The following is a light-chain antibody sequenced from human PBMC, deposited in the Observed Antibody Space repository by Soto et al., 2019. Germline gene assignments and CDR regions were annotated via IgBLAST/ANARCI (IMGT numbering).Light chain of an antibody. V-gene: IGLV2-11*01. J-gene: IGLJ1*01. CDR3: SSYAAQSIYV. CDR2: DVH. Sequence: QCVLTQPRSLSGSPGQSVTISCTGTSTDVGTYKYVSWYQHHPGKPPKAMLYDVHKRPSGVPDRFSGPQSGNTASLTISGLQAEVEAKYVCSSYAAQSIYV. CDR1: STDVGTYKY.